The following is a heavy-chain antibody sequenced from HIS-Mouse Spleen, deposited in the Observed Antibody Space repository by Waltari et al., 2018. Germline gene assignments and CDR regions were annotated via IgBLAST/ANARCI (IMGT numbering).Heavy chain of an antibody. CDR3: TTRTCSSTSCYDY. CDR1: GFTFSNAW. CDR2: IKSKTDGGKT. Sequence: EVQLVESGGGLVKPGGSLRLSCAASGFTFSNAWMSWVRQAPGKGLEWVGRIKSKTDGGKTDYAAPVKGRFTISRDDSKNTLYLQMNSLKTEDTAVYYCTTRTCSSTSCYDYWGQGTLVTVSS. J-gene: IGHJ4*02. D-gene: IGHD2-2*01. V-gene: IGHV3-15*01.